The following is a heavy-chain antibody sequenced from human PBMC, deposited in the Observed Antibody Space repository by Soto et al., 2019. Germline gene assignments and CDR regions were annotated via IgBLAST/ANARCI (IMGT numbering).Heavy chain of an antibody. Sequence: EVQLVESGGGLVQPGGSLRLSCAVSGFNFNNYRMSWVRQAPGKGLEWVATIKEDGSERYYVPSVRGRFTISRDNAKNSLSLQMNSLRADDTAVYYCASLKVISDWEFWGQGTLVTVSS. V-gene: IGHV3-7*03. J-gene: IGHJ4*02. CDR2: IKEDGSER. CDR1: GFNFNNYR. D-gene: IGHD6-19*01. CDR3: ASLKVISDWEF.